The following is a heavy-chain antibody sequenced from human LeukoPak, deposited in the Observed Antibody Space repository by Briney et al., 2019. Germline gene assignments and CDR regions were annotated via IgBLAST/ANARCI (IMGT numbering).Heavy chain of an antibody. CDR3: ARGAAVAFDY. J-gene: IGHJ4*02. CDR2: IPTSGST. D-gene: IGHD6-19*01. Sequence: SENLSLTCTVSGGSISRGSYYWSWIRQPAGRGLEWIGRIPTSGSTNYNPSLKSRVTISVDTSKNQFSLKLNSVTAADTAVYYCARGAAVAFDYWGQGTLATVSS. V-gene: IGHV4-61*02. CDR1: GGSISRGSYY.